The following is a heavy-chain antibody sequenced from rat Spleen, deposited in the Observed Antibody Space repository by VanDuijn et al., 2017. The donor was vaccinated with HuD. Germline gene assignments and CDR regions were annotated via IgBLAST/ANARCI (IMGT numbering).Heavy chain of an antibody. V-gene: IGHV5-29*01. CDR1: GFTFSNYG. CDR3: AKDWGGLYFDY. Sequence: EVQLVESGGDLVQPGRSLKLSCAASGFTFSNYGMAWVRQAPTKGLEWVATISSAGSGTYYRDSVEGRFTISRDNAKSSLYLQMDSLRSEDTSTYYCAKDWGGLYFDYWGQGVMVTVSS. D-gene: IGHD5-1*01. J-gene: IGHJ2*01. CDR2: ISSAGSGT.